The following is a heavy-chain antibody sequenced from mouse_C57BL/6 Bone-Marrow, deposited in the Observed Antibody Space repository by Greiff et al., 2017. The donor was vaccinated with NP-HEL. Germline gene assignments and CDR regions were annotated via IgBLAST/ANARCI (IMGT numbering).Heavy chain of an antibody. CDR2: ISYDGSN. CDR1: GYSITSGYY. Sequence: EVQLQQSGPGLVKPSQSLSLTCSVTGYSITSGYYWNWIRQFPGNKLEWMGYISYDGSNNYNPSLKNRISITRDTSKNQFFLKLNSVTTEDTATYYCARGYLKLYFDVWGTGTTVTVSS. J-gene: IGHJ1*03. D-gene: IGHD1-3*01. V-gene: IGHV3-6*01. CDR3: ARGYLKLYFDV.